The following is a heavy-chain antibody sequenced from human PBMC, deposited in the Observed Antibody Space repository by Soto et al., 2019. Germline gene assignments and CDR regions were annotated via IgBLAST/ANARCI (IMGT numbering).Heavy chain of an antibody. Sequence: GASVKVSCTDSGYTLTELSMHWVRQAPGKGLEWMVGFDPEDGETIYAQKFQGRVTMTEDTSTDTAYMELSSLRSEDTAVYYCATWLNCFDYWGQGTLVTVSS. CDR1: GYTLTELS. V-gene: IGHV1-24*01. CDR3: ATWLNCFDY. CDR2: FDPEDGET. J-gene: IGHJ4*02. D-gene: IGHD3-10*01.